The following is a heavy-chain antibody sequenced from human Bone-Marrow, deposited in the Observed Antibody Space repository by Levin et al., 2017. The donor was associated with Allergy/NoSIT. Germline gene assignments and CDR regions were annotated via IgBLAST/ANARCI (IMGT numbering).Heavy chain of an antibody. CDR3: AKAGRGYCGGDCQYNWFDP. Sequence: GESLKISCAASGFTFSSYGMHWVRQAPGKGLEWVAVISYDGSNKYYADSVKGRFTISRDNSKNTLYLQMNSLRAEDTAVYYCAKAGRGYCGGDCQYNWFDPWGQGTLVTVSS. J-gene: IGHJ5*02. D-gene: IGHD2-21*02. CDR2: ISYDGSNK. V-gene: IGHV3-30*18. CDR1: GFTFSSYG.